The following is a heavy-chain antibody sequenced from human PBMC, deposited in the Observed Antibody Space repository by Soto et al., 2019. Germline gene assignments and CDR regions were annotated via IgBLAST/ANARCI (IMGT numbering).Heavy chain of an antibody. V-gene: IGHV3-23*01. J-gene: IGHJ6*02. CDR3: AKDPRSLIVDSSSSGSEVVDV. Sequence: QPGGSLRLSCAASGFIFDYYAMSWVRQAPGKGLEWVSTITGSGGDTYYADSIKGRFTISRDNSKNMLYLEMNSLRAEDTAVYYCAKDPRSLIVDSSSSGSEVVDVWGQGTTVTVSS. D-gene: IGHD6-6*01. CDR2: ITGSGGDT. CDR1: GFIFDYYA.